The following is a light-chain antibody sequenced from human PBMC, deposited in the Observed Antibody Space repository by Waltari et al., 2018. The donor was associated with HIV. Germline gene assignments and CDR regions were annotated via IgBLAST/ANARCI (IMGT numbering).Light chain of an antibody. J-gene: IGLJ1*01. V-gene: IGLV1-47*01. Sequence: QSVLTQPPSASGTPGQRVTISCSGSSSNIGSNYVYWYQQLPGTAPKLLIYRNNQRPSGAPDRFAGSKSGTSASVAISGLRSEDEADYYCAAWDDSHYVFGTGTKVTVL. CDR3: AAWDDSHYV. CDR2: RNN. CDR1: SSNIGSNY.